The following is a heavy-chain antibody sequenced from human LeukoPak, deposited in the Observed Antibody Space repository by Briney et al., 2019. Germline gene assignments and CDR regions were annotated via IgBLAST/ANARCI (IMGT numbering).Heavy chain of an antibody. CDR2: IFSTGNT. Sequence: GGSLRLSCAASGFTISANYMNWVRQAPGKGLEWVSIIFSTGNTYYADSVQGRFTISRDNSKNTLYLQMDSLRAEDTAVYYCARVSSSWKNWFDPWGQGTLVTVSS. D-gene: IGHD6-13*01. J-gene: IGHJ5*02. CDR1: GFTISANY. CDR3: ARVSSSWKNWFDP. V-gene: IGHV3-66*01.